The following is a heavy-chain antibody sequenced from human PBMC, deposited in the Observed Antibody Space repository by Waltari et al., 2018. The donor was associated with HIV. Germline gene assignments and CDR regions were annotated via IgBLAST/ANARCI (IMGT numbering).Heavy chain of an antibody. Sequence: EVQLVESGGGLVKPGGSLRLSCAASGFTFSSYSMNWVRQAPGKGLEWVSSISSSSSYIDYAEYVKGRGTIYRDNAKNSLYLQMNSLRAEETAVYYCARERPRYVSGSSGMDVWGQGTTVTVSS. CDR2: ISSSSSYI. D-gene: IGHD3-10*01. J-gene: IGHJ6*02. CDR1: GFTFSSYS. CDR3: ARERPRYVSGSSGMDV. V-gene: IGHV3-21*01.